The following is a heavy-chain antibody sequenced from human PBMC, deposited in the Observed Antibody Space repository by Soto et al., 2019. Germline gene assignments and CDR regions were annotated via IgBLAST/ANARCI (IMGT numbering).Heavy chain of an antibody. CDR3: ARSIVVVTALDY. V-gene: IGHV1-3*01. Sequence: ASVKVSCKASGYTFSRYGLKWVRQAPGQGLEWMGWINAGNGNTKYSQKFQGRVTITRDTSASTAYMELSSLRSEDTAVYYCARSIVVVTALDYWGQGTLVTVSS. D-gene: IGHD2-21*02. CDR1: GYTFSRYG. CDR2: INAGNGNT. J-gene: IGHJ4*02.